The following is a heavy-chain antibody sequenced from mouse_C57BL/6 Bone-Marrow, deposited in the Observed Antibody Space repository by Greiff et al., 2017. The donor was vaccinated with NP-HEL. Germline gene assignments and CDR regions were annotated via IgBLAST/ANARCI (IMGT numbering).Heavy chain of an antibody. CDR3: ADSNYVSAAMDY. CDR2: INLGNGGT. D-gene: IGHD2-5*01. J-gene: IGHJ4*01. V-gene: IGHV1-53*01. CDR1: AKTSPGNG. Sequence: NRLGTDRWKPGPPGRLSGKAPAKTSPGNGWNGGRRRPGQGLDGIGIINLGNGGTNYNEKFKIKATLTVDKSSSTAYMQLSSLTSEDSAVYYCADSNYVSAAMDYWGQGTSVTVSS.